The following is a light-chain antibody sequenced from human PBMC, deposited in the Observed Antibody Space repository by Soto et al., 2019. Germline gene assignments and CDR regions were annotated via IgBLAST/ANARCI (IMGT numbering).Light chain of an antibody. CDR2: GAS. V-gene: IGKV3-15*01. CDR1: QSLSSN. J-gene: IGKJ1*01. CDR3: QQFNDWPLT. Sequence: EIVMTQSPATLSVFPGERATLSCRASQSLSSNLAWYQQKPGQAPRLLIYGASTRATDIPARFSGSGSGTEFTLTISSLQSEDFALYCCQQFNDWPLTFGQGTKVEIK.